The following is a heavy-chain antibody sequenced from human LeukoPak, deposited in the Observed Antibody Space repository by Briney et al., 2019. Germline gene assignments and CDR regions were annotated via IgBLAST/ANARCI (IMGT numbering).Heavy chain of an antibody. V-gene: IGHV3-21*01. J-gene: IGHJ5*02. D-gene: IGHD3-10*01. Sequence: PGGSLRLSCAPSGFTLSDYHMNWVRQAPGKGLEWLSSITTISHYIYYAGAVRGRFTISRDNAKNSLYLQMNSSRGEDTAVYYCARSGGPGTYHQLRYNWFDPWGQGTLVTVSS. CDR3: ARSGGPGTYHQLRYNWFDP. CDR1: GFTLSDYH. CDR2: ITTISHYI.